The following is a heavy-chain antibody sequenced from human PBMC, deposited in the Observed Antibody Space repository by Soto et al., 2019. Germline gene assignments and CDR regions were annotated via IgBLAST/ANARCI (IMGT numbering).Heavy chain of an antibody. CDR2: IWYDGSSE. J-gene: IGHJ5*02. CDR3: ARDGVTSFLIPYEIDL. Sequence: QVQLVESGGGVVQPGRSLRLSCAASGFKFSSYGMQWVSQAPGKGLEWVAIIWYDGSSEYYADSVKCRFTISRDNSKNTVTLQMKNLRAEDTGVYYCARDGVTSFLIPYEIDLWGRGSLVTVSS. V-gene: IGHV3-33*01. CDR1: GFKFSSYG. D-gene: IGHD3-9*01.